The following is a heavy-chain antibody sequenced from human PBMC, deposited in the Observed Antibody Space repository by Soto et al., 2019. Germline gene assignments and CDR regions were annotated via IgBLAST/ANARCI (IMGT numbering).Heavy chain of an antibody. Sequence: QVQLVESGGGVVQPGRSLRLSCAASGFPFSNYAIHWVRQAPGKGLEWVAVISYDGRNKDYSEYVKGRFTISRDDSENSMYLQMNNLRPEDTAVYYCARDPSPYSQFFQHWGRGTLVTVSS. CDR3: ARDPSPYSQFFQH. CDR2: ISYDGRNK. V-gene: IGHV3-30-3*01. J-gene: IGHJ1*01. CDR1: GFPFSNYA. D-gene: IGHD4-4*01.